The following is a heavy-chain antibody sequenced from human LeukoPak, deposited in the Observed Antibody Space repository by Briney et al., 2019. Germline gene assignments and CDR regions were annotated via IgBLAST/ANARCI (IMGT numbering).Heavy chain of an antibody. Sequence: GGSLRLSCEASGFSFTNTWMSWVRQAPGKGLEWVGRVKSKADDGTTDYAEPVQGRFTISRDDSKNTLSLQMNSLKTEDTAVYYCATEGGSGSYYGDDAFDMWGQGTMVTVSS. CDR2: VKSKADDGTT. CDR3: ATEGGSGSYYGDDAFDM. J-gene: IGHJ3*02. D-gene: IGHD3-10*01. V-gene: IGHV3-15*01. CDR1: GFSFTNTW.